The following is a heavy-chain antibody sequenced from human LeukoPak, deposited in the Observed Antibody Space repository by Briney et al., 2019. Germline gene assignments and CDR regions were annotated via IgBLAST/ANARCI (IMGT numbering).Heavy chain of an antibody. CDR2: IYYSGST. J-gene: IGHJ6*02. Sequence: PSETLSLTCTVSGGSISSYYWSWIRQPPGKGLEWIGYIYYSGSTNYNPSLKSRVTISVDTSKNQFSLKLNSVTAADTAVFYCARGRSSSWYGMDVWGQGTTVTVSS. V-gene: IGHV4-59*01. D-gene: IGHD6-13*01. CDR1: GGSISSYY. CDR3: ARGRSSSWYGMDV.